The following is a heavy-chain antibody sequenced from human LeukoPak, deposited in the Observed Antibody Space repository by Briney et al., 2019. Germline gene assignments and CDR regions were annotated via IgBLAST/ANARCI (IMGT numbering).Heavy chain of an antibody. CDR2: ISPSGDIT. V-gene: IGHV3-23*01. D-gene: IGHD3-10*01. CDR1: GFTFSNNG. CDR3: AKDDAWLRFGE. J-gene: IGHJ4*02. Sequence: GGSLRLSCTASGFTFSNNGMNWVRQAPGKGLEWVSGISPSGDITYYADSVKGRFTISRDNSKNTLYLEVISLTAEDTAVYYCAKDDAWLRFGEWSQGTLVTVSS.